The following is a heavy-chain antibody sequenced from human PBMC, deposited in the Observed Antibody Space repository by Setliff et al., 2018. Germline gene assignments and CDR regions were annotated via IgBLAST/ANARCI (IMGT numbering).Heavy chain of an antibody. Sequence: ASVKVSCKASGYTFTGYYMHWVRQAPGQGLEWMGRINPNSGGTNYAQKFQGRVTMTRDTSISTAYMELSRLRSDDTAVYYCARGPKDFVVLAAAACFDFWGQGTLVTVSS. V-gene: IGHV1-2*06. CDR3: ARGPKDFVVLAAAACFDF. CDR1: GYTFTGYY. D-gene: IGHD2-15*01. J-gene: IGHJ4*02. CDR2: INPNSGGT.